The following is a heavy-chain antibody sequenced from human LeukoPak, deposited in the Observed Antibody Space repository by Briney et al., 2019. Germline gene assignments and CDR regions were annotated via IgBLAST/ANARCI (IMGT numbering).Heavy chain of an antibody. J-gene: IGHJ1*01. V-gene: IGHV3-48*03. CDR1: GLTFDSYD. D-gene: IGHD6-13*01. CDR2: ISASGISI. CDR3: VPPAAGLHRTISTEYFQH. Sequence: PGGSLRLSCAAAGLTFDSYDMYWVRQSPGKGPEWVSYISASGISIKYADSVKGRFTISRDNAKNLVYLQMDSLRAEDTAVYYCVPPAAGLHRTISTEYFQHWGQGTPAIVSS.